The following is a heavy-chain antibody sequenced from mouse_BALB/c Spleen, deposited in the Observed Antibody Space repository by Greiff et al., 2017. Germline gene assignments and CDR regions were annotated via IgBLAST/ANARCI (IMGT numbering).Heavy chain of an antibody. CDR2: IWSGGST. V-gene: IGHV2-4-1*01. CDR1: GFSLTSYC. Sequence: QVQLQQSGPGLVQPSQSLSITCTVSGFSLTSYCVHWVRQSPGKGLEWLGVIWSGGSTDYNAAFISRLSISKDNSKSQVFFKMTSLQADDTAIYYCARNAHYYGSSYLDYWGQGTTLTVSS. D-gene: IGHD1-1*01. CDR3: ARNAHYYGSSYLDY. J-gene: IGHJ2*01.